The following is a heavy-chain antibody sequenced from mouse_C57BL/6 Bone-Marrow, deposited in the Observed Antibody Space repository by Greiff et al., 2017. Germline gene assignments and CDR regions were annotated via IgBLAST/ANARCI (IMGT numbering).Heavy chain of an antibody. CDR3: ARSGRLRRYFDV. Sequence: QVQLQQPGAELVKPGASVKLSCKASGYTFTSYWMHWVKQRPGPGLEWVGMIHPNSGSTNYNEKFKSKATLTVDKTSSTDYMQLSSLTSEDSAVYYCARSGRLRRYFDVWGTGTTVTVSS. V-gene: IGHV1-64*01. CDR1: GYTFTSYW. J-gene: IGHJ1*03. CDR2: IHPNSGST. D-gene: IGHD2-4*01.